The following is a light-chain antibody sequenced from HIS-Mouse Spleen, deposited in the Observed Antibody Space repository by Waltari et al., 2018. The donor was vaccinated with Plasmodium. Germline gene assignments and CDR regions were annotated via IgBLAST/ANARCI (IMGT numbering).Light chain of an antibody. Sequence: QSALTQPPSASGSPGQSVTIPCTVTSSDVGGYNYVPRYQQHPGKAPKLMIYEVSRRASGVPDRFSGSKSGNTASLTVSGLQAEDEADYYCSSYAGSNNLVFGGGTKLTVL. CDR2: EVS. J-gene: IGLJ2*01. CDR1: SSDVGGYNY. CDR3: SSYAGSNNLV. V-gene: IGLV2-8*01.